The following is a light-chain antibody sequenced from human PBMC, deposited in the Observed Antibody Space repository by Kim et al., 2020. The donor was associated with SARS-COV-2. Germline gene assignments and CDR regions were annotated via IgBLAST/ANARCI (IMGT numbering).Light chain of an antibody. V-gene: IGLV1-40*01. CDR1: SSNIGSNYD. J-gene: IGLJ1*01. Sequence: QSVLTQPPSVSGAPGQTVTISCTGSSSNIGSNYDVHWYQQLPGTAPKLLIHGHINRPSGVPDRFSGSWSGTSASLAIAGLQAEDEADYYCQSFDSRLSGYVFGTGTKVTVL. CDR3: QSFDSRLSGYV. CDR2: GHI.